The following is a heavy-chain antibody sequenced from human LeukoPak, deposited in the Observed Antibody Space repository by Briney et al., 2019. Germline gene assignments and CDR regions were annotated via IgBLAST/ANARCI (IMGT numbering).Heavy chain of an antibody. CDR1: GYTFTGYY. Sequence: ASVKVSCKASGYTFTGYYMHWVRQAPGQGLEWMGWINPNSGGTNYAQKFQGRVTMTRDTSISTAYMELSRLRSDDTAVYYCVRAPTYYNILTGYSPIDYWGQGTLVTVSS. CDR3: VRAPTYYNILTGYSPIDY. J-gene: IGHJ4*02. V-gene: IGHV1-2*02. CDR2: INPNSGGT. D-gene: IGHD3-9*01.